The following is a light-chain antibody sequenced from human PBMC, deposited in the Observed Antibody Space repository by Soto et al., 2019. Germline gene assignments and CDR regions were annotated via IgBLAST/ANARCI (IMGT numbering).Light chain of an antibody. J-gene: IGLJ1*01. Sequence: QSVLTQPPSVSGAPGQRVTISCTGSSSNIGAGYDVHWYQQRPGTAPKLLISANINRPSGVPDRFSGSKSGTSASLAITGLQADDEGDYYCQSYDNSLSVYVFGTGTKVTVL. CDR1: SSNIGAGYD. V-gene: IGLV1-40*01. CDR2: ANI. CDR3: QSYDNSLSVYV.